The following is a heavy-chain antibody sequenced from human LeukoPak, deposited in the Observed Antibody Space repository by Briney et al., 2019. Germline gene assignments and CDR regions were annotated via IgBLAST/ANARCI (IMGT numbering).Heavy chain of an antibody. CDR1: GYSFISYW. D-gene: IGHD3-22*01. J-gene: IGHJ4*02. V-gene: IGHV5-10-1*01. Sequence: PGESLKISCKGSGYSFISYWISWVRQMPGKGLEWMGRIDPSDSYTNYSPSFQGHVTISADKSISTAYLQWSSLKASDTAMYYCARNYYDSSGYYVYWYYWGQGTLVTVSS. CDR3: ARNYYDSSGYYVYWYY. CDR2: IDPSDSYT.